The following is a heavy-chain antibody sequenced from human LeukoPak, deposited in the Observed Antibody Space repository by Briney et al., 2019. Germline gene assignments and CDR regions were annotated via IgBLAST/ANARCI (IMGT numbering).Heavy chain of an antibody. CDR1: GYTLTELS. J-gene: IGHJ4*02. CDR2: FDPEDGET. CDR3: ATVNGGGMTYYYDSSGYFRY. D-gene: IGHD3-22*01. Sequence: ASVKVSCKVSGYTLTELSMHWVRQAPGKGLEWMGGFDPEDGETIYAQKFQGRVTMTEGTSTDTAYMELSSLRSEDTAVYYCATVNGGGMTYYYDSSGYFRYWGQGTLVTVSS. V-gene: IGHV1-24*01.